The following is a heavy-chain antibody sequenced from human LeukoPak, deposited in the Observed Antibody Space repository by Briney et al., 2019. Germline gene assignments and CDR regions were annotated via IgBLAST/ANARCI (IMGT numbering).Heavy chain of an antibody. V-gene: IGHV4-34*01. J-gene: IGHJ4*02. CDR2: IDHSGST. CDR3: ARGRSEGIAAAGFDY. D-gene: IGHD6-13*01. Sequence: SETLSLTCAVYGGSFSGYYWSWIRQPPGKGLEWIGEIDHSGSTNYNPSLKSRVTISVDTSKNQFSLKLSSVTAADTAVYYCARGRSEGIAAAGFDYWDQGTLVTVSS. CDR1: GGSFSGYY.